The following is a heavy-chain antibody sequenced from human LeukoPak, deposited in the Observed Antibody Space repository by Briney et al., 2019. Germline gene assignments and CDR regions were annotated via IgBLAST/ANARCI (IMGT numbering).Heavy chain of an antibody. J-gene: IGHJ4*02. CDR3: ARDLLGWELHYFDY. CDR2: ISSSGSTI. D-gene: IGHD1-26*01. CDR1: GFTFSDYY. Sequence: GGSLRLSCAASGFTFSDYYMSWIRQAPGKGLEWVSYISSSGSTIYYADSVKGRFTISRDNTKNSLYLQMNSLRAEDTAVYYCARDLLGWELHYFDYWGQGTLVTVSS. V-gene: IGHV3-11*04.